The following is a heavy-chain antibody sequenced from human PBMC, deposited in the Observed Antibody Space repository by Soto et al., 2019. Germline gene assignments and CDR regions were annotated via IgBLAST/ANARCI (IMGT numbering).Heavy chain of an antibody. CDR2: IGDSGVST. Sequence: EVLLLESGGGLVQPGGSLRLSCAASGFTFSTYAMSWVRQAPGKGLEWVAGIGDSGVSTYYPDSVKGRLTISRDNSKNTLYLQMGSLRAEDTAVYYCVKGQSSSWSTTGGMDVWGQGTTVTVSS. CDR1: GFTFSTYA. CDR3: VKGQSSSWSTTGGMDV. V-gene: IGHV3-23*01. J-gene: IGHJ6*02. D-gene: IGHD2-2*01.